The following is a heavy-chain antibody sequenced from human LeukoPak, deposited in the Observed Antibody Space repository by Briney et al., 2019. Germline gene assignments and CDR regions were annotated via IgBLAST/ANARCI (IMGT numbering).Heavy chain of an antibody. V-gene: IGHV3-30*02. Sequence: GGSLSLSCAASGFTFSSYGMHWVRQAPGKGLEWVAFIRYDGSNKYYAESVKGRLTISRDNSKNTLYLQMNSLRAEDTAVYYCAKDLREGYYDSSGTFDYWGQGTLVTVSS. CDR2: IRYDGSNK. J-gene: IGHJ4*02. CDR3: AKDLREGYYDSSGTFDY. D-gene: IGHD3-22*01. CDR1: GFTFSSYG.